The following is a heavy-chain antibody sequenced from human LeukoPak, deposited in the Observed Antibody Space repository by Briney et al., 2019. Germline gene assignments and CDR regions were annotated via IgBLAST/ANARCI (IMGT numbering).Heavy chain of an antibody. D-gene: IGHD3-16*01. CDR3: ARRGFKGGFDS. Sequence: SGPALVKPTQTLTLTYTFSGFSLSTSGLCVSWIRQPPGKALGWLARIPWDDDIYYSTSLKTRLTISKDTSNNHVVLTITNLHPVDTATYYCARRGFKGGFDSWGQRNLVTVSS. J-gene: IGHJ4*02. V-gene: IGHV2-70*11. CDR2: IPWDDDI. CDR1: GFSLSTSGLC.